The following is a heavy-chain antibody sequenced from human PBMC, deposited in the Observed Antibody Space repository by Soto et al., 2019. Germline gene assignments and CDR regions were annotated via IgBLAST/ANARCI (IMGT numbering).Heavy chain of an antibody. V-gene: IGHV3-23*01. CDR2: ISGSGGST. J-gene: IGHJ4*02. Sequence: SGGSLRLSCAASGFTFSSYAMSWVRQAPGKRLEKISAISGSGGSTYYAVSVKGRFTISRDNSKNTLYLQMNSLRAEDTAVYYCAKIPYYYDSSGYFKSAHFDYWGQGTLVTVSS. CDR3: AKIPYYYDSSGYFKSAHFDY. CDR1: GFTFSSYA. D-gene: IGHD3-22*01.